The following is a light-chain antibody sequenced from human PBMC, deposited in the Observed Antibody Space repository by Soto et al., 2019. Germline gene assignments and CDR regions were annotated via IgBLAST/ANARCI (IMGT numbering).Light chain of an antibody. CDR2: AAS. V-gene: IGKV1-39*01. CDR1: QSISSW. Sequence: DIQMTESPSTLSASVGDRVTITCRASQSISSWLAWYQQKPGKAPNLLIYAASSLQSGVPSRFSGSGSGTDFTLTISSLQPEDFATYYCQQSYSTLSITFGQGTRLEIK. CDR3: QQSYSTLSIT. J-gene: IGKJ5*01.